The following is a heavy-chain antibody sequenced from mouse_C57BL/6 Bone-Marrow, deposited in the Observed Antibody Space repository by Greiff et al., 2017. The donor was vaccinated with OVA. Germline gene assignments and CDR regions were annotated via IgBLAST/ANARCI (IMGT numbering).Heavy chain of an antibody. V-gene: IGHV6-3*01. Sequence: DVKLVESGGGLVQPGGSMKLSCVASGFTFSNYWMNWVRQSPEKGLEWVAQIRLKSDNYATHYAESVKGRFTISREDSKSSVYLQMNNLRAEDTGIYYCTLMAGYFDVWGTGTTVTVSS. CDR3: TLMAGYFDV. CDR2: IRLKSDNYAT. CDR1: GFTFSNYW. J-gene: IGHJ1*03.